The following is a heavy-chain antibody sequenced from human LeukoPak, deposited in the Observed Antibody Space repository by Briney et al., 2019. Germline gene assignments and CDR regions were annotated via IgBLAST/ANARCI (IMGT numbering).Heavy chain of an antibody. CDR3: AKGSAARPGGALDY. J-gene: IGHJ4*02. D-gene: IGHD6-6*01. V-gene: IGHV3-23*01. CDR2: ISGSGGST. CDR1: GFIFSSYA. Sequence: GGSLRLSCAASGFIFSSYAMSWVRQAPGKGLEWVSAISGSGGSTYYADSVKGRFTISRDNSKNTLYLQMNSLRAEDTAVYYCAKGSAARPGGALDYWGQGTLVTVSS.